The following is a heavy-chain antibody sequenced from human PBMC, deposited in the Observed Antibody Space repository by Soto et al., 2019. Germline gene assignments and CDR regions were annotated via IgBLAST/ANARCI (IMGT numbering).Heavy chain of an antibody. CDR2: ISSDGNTK. D-gene: IGHD6-6*01. V-gene: IGHV3-30-3*01. CDR1: GLTFSYYA. J-gene: IGHJ4*02. CDR3: TRSIAPRPGYVDF. Sequence: GGSLRLSCAASGLTFSYYAMHWVRQPPGKGLEWLTVISSDGNTKYYQDSLEGRFTISRDNSMHTVYLQMNSLRPEDTAVYYCTRSIAPRPGYVDFWGQGTLVTVSS.